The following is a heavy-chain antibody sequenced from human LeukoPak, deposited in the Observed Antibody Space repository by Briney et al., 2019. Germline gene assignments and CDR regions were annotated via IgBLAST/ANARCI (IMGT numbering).Heavy chain of an antibody. D-gene: IGHD2-21*02. J-gene: IGHJ3*02. CDR2: IYHSGST. CDR3: ARGTVVTATEALLSFDI. V-gene: IGHV4-4*02. CDR1: GGSISSSNW. Sequence: SETLSLTCAVSGGSISSSNWWSWVRQPPGKGLEWIGEIYHSGSTNYNPSLKSRVTISVDTSKNQFSLKLSSVTAADTAVYYCARGTVVTATEALLSFDIWGQGTMVTVSS.